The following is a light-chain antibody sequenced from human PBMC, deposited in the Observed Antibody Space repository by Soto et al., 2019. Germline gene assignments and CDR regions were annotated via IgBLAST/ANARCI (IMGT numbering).Light chain of an antibody. CDR3: SSYSGTNSNVI. J-gene: IGLJ2*01. V-gene: IGLV2-8*01. CDR2: EVT. CDR1: YSDIGDYNY. Sequence: GTYSDIGDYNYVSWYQQHPDKVPKLIIYEVTKRPSGVPDRFSGSKSGYTASLTVSYLQPADEAVYYCSSYSGTNSNVIFGGGTKLTVL.